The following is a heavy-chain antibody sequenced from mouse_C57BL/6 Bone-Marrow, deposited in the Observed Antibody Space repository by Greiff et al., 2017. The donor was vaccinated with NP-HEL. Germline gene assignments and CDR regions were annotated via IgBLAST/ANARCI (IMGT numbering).Heavy chain of an antibody. V-gene: IGHV1-81*01. J-gene: IGHJ1*03. D-gene: IGHD1-1*01. CDR2: IYPRSGNT. CDR3: AREEGLLRSHWYFDV. CDR1: GYTFTSYG. Sequence: QVQLQQSGAELARPGASVKLSCKASGYTFTSYGISWVKQRTGQGLEWIGEIYPRSGNTYYNEKFKGKATLTADKSSSTAYMELRSLTSEDSAVYFWAREEGLLRSHWYFDVWGTGTTVTVSS.